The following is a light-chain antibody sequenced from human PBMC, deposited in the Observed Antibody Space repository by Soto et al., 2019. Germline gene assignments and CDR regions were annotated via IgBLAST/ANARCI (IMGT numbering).Light chain of an antibody. V-gene: IGKV1-27*01. Sequence: DIQMTQSPSSLSASVGDRVTITCRASQGIGNSLAWYQQKPGRVPNLLMYTASTLLSGVPSRFSGSGSGTDFTLTIISLQPDDVATYYCHKYYSAPWTFGQGTKVEIK. CDR1: QGIGNS. CDR3: HKYYSAPWT. CDR2: TAS. J-gene: IGKJ1*01.